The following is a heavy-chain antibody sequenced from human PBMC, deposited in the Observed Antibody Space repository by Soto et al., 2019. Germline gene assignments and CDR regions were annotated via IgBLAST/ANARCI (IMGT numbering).Heavy chain of an antibody. Sequence: GGSVRLCCAASAFTFSDYQMSWIRQAPGKGWEWGSYISRRGSVSSYTGAVKGRYSSSSDNARNSLYLQMNSLRAEDTAVYYCARDSEYYDVLTGSYSDYYYMDVWGKGTTVTVSS. CDR3: ARDSEYYDVLTGSYSDYYYMDV. D-gene: IGHD3-9*01. V-gene: IGHV3-11*01. CDR1: AFTFSDYQ. CDR2: ISRRGSVS. J-gene: IGHJ6*03.